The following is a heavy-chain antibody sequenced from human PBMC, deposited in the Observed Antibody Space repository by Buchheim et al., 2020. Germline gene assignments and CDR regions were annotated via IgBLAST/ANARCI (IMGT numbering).Heavy chain of an antibody. V-gene: IGHV1-2*02. Sequence: QVQLVQSGAEVKKPGASVKVSCKASGYIFPGYQMHWVRQAPGQGLEWMGWINPNSGGTNYAQKFQGRVTMTSDTSISTAYMELSRLRSDDTAVYYCARDPGAAYYDILTGYSRGIDYWGQGTL. CDR3: ARDPGAAYYDILTGYSRGIDY. D-gene: IGHD3-9*01. CDR1: GYIFPGYQ. CDR2: INPNSGGT. J-gene: IGHJ4*02.